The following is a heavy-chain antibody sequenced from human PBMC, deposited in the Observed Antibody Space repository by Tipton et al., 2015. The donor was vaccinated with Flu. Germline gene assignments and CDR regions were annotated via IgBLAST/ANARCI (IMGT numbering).Heavy chain of an antibody. CDR2: VQRKSDGGRT. CDR1: GFTFTNEW. Sequence: LTCAASGFTFTNEWMTWVRQAPGKGLEWIGRVQRKSDGGRTDYAAPVKGRFTISRDDLKNMAYLQMNSLTTEDTAVYFCHTAPDYWGQGTLVTVSS. CDR3: HTAPDY. V-gene: IGHV3-15*01. J-gene: IGHJ4*02.